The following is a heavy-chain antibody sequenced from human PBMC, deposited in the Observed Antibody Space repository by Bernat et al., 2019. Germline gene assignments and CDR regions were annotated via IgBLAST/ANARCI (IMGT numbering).Heavy chain of an antibody. CDR2: IKDDGSEK. CDR3: ARVGVTAGAGLFDY. D-gene: IGHD2-21*02. V-gene: IGHV3-7*03. Sequence: EVQLVESGGGLVQPGGSLRLSCAASGFTFSAYWMNWVRQAPGTGLEWVANIKDDGSEKYYVDSVKGRFTISRDNAKNSLYLQMSSLRAEDTAVYYCARVGVTAGAGLFDYWGQGAPLTVSS. CDR1: GFTFSAYW. J-gene: IGHJ4*02.